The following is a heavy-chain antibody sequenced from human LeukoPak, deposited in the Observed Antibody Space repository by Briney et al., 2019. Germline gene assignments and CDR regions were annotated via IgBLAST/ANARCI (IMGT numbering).Heavy chain of an antibody. CDR1: GGTFSSYA. D-gene: IGHD2-2*01. J-gene: IGHJ4*02. Sequence: SVKVSCKASGGTFSSYAISWVRQAPGQGLEWMGGIIPIFGTANYAQKFQGRVTITADESTSTAYMELSSLRSEDTAVYYCAREGYCSSTSCYYFDYWGQGTLVTVSS. CDR3: AREGYCSSTSCYYFDY. V-gene: IGHV1-69*13. CDR2: IIPIFGTA.